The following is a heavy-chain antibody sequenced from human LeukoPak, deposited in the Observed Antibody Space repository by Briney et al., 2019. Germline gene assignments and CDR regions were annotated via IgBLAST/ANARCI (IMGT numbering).Heavy chain of an antibody. V-gene: IGHV1-2*02. D-gene: IGHD3-10*01. CDR1: GYTFTSYY. CDR3: ASSGWFGELFLEV. Sequence: ASVKVSCKASGYTFTSYYMHWVRQAPGQGLEWMGWINPNSGGTNYAQKFQGRVTMTRDTSISTAYMELSRQRSDDTAVYYCASSGWFGELFLEVWGQGTLVTVSS. J-gene: IGHJ4*02. CDR2: INPNSGGT.